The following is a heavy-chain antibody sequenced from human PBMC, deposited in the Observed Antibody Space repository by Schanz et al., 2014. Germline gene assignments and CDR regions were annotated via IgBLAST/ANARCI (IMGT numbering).Heavy chain of an antibody. CDR1: GFSFSNYS. Sequence: ESGGSLVQPGGSLRLSCVASGFSFSNYSMNWVRQAPGKGLEWLSHISGSGGDSVDYADSVKGRFTISRDNTRNSLYLQMNSLRVDDTAVYYCAREFVNWGQGTLVTVSS. CDR2: ISGSGGDSV. CDR3: AREFVN. V-gene: IGHV3-48*04. J-gene: IGHJ1*01. D-gene: IGHD2-21*01.